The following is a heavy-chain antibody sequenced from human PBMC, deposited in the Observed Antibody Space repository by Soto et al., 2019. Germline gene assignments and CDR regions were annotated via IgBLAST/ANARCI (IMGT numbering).Heavy chain of an antibody. CDR3: ARATPPERIAALLDY. Sequence: KPPQASVKVSCKASGYTFTSYGISWVRQAPGQGLEWMGWISAYNGNKNYAQKLQGRVTMTTDTSTRKTYMELRSLRSDDTAFFSCARATPPERIAALLDYWAQGPL. CDR2: ISAYNGNK. CDR1: GYTFTSYG. D-gene: IGHD6-6*01. J-gene: IGHJ4*02. V-gene: IGHV1-18*01.